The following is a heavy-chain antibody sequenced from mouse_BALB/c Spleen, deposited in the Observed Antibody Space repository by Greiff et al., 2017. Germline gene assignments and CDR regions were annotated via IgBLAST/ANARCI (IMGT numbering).Heavy chain of an antibody. Sequence: EVKVEESGPGLVKPSQSLSLTCTVTGYSITSDYAWNWIRQFPGNKLEWMGYISYSGSTSYNPSLKSRISITRDTSKNQFFLQLNSVTTEDTATYYCARGYYYYWGQGTSVTVSS. D-gene: IGHD2-3*01. CDR2: ISYSGST. CDR1: GYSITSDYA. V-gene: IGHV3-2*02. CDR3: ARGYYYY. J-gene: IGHJ4*01.